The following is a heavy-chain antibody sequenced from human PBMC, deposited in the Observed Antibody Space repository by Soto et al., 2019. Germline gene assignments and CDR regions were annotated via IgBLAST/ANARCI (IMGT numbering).Heavy chain of an antibody. Sequence: SETLSLTCTVSGDSISSYYWGWIRQPPGKGLEWIGYIHCSGSTNYNPSLKSRVTISVDTPKNQFSLKVNSMTAADTAVYYCARGGLAARKGRWFDPWGQGTLVTVSS. V-gene: IGHV4-59*01. CDR2: IHCSGST. J-gene: IGHJ5*02. CDR1: GDSISSYY. CDR3: ARGGLAARKGRWFDP. D-gene: IGHD6-6*01.